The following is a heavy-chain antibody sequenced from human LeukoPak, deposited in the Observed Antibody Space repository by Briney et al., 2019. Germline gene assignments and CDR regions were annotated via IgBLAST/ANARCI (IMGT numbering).Heavy chain of an antibody. Sequence: ASVKVSCKASGYTFTGYYMHWVRQAPGQGLEWMGWINPNSGGTNYAQKFQGRVTMTRDTSISTAYMELSRLRSDDTAVYYCARTSCSSTSCYTGTGGFDYWGQGTLVTVPS. J-gene: IGHJ4*02. CDR1: GYTFTGYY. CDR2: INPNSGGT. CDR3: ARTSCSSTSCYTGTGGFDY. V-gene: IGHV1-2*02. D-gene: IGHD2-2*02.